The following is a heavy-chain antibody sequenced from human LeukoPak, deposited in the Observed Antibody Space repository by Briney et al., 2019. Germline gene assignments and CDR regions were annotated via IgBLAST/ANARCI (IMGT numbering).Heavy chain of an antibody. D-gene: IGHD3-3*01. CDR1: GFTFSSYS. CDR2: ISSSSSTI. J-gene: IGHJ6*03. V-gene: IGHV3-48*01. Sequence: PGGSLRLSCAASGFTFSSYSMNWVRQAPGKGLEWVSYISSSSSTIYYADSVKGRFTISRDNAKNSLYLQMNSLRAADTAVYYCARDGIPYLLREDFWSGYYFSGYYMDVWGKGTTVTVSS. CDR3: ARDGIPYLLREDFWSGYYFSGYYMDV.